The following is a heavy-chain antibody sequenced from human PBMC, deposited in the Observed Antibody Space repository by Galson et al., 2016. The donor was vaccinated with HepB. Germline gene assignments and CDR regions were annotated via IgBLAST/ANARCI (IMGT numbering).Heavy chain of an antibody. D-gene: IGHD6-19*01. CDR2: ISYDGSIK. Sequence: SLRLSCAASGLPFNSYAMHWVRQAPGKGLEFVAVISYDGSIKLYAESVKGRFTVSRDNSKNTLYLQMSNLRPEDTAVYYCARVTPVAGKNAWGQGTLVTVSS. CDR3: ARVTPVAGKNA. CDR1: GLPFNSYA. J-gene: IGHJ5*02. V-gene: IGHV3-30-3*01.